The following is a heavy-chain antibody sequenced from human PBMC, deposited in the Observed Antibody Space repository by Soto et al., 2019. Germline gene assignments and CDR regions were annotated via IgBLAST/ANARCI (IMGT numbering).Heavy chain of an antibody. D-gene: IGHD3-9*01. CDR1: GGSFSGYY. J-gene: IGHJ4*02. CDR2: INHSGST. V-gene: IGHV4-34*01. Sequence: SETLSLTCAVYGGSFSGYYWSWIRQPPGKGLEWIGEINHSGSTNYNPSLKSRVTILVDTSKNQFSLKLSSVTAADTAVYYCARGYYDILTGYYYFDYWGQGTLVTVSS. CDR3: ARGYYDILTGYYYFDY.